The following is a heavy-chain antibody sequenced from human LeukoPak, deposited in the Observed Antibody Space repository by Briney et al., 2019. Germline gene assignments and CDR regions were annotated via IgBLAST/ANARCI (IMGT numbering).Heavy chain of an antibody. V-gene: IGHV3-48*01. J-gene: IGHJ4*02. Sequence: GGSLRLSCAASGFTFTIFGLNWVRQAPGKVPEWVSYIGARSGITYYADSVQGRFTISRDNAQESVFLQMNSLRADDTAVYYCARGATGDRLPYFDYWGQGTLVTVSS. D-gene: IGHD7-27*01. CDR1: GFTFTIFG. CDR3: ARGATGDRLPYFDY. CDR2: IGARSGIT.